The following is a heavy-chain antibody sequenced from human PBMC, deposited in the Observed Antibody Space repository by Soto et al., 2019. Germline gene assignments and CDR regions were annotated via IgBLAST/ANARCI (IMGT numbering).Heavy chain of an antibody. J-gene: IGHJ6*02. CDR3: ARKGAYCGGDCYSANYYYYGMDV. V-gene: IGHV1-69*13. Sequence: SVKVSCKASGGTFSSYAISWVRQAPGQGLEWMGGIIPILGTANYAQKFQGRVTITADESTSTAYMELSSLRSEDTAVYYCARKGAYCGGDCYSANYYYYGMDVWGQGTTVTVSS. D-gene: IGHD2-21*02. CDR2: IIPILGTA. CDR1: GGTFSSYA.